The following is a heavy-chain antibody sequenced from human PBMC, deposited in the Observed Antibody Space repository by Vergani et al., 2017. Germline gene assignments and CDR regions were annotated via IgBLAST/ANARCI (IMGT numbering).Heavy chain of an antibody. CDR2: ISSSSSYI. J-gene: IGHJ4*02. V-gene: IGHV3-21*01. Sequence: EVQLVESGGGLVKPGGSLRLSCAASGFTFSSSSMNWVRQAPGRGLEWVSSISSSSSYIYYADSVKGRFTISRDNAKNSLYLHMNSLRAEDTAVYYCARDRGYGGVCDYWGQGTLVTVSS. CDR1: GFTFSSSS. CDR3: ARDRGYGGVCDY. D-gene: IGHD4-23*01.